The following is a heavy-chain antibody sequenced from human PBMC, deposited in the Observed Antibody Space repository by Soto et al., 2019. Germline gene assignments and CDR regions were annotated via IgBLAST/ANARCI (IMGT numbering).Heavy chain of an antibody. CDR2: IYWSGDE. Sequence: PTLVNPTQTLTLTCSFSGFSLSTSGVGVGWIRQSPGKALEWLALIYWSGDEHYRPSLKSRLSIIKDTSKNHVVLIMTDVDPVDTATYYCARGLATLPVFAFDIWGQGTMVTVS. D-gene: IGHD6-6*01. V-gene: IGHV2-5*01. CDR1: GFSLSTSGVG. J-gene: IGHJ3*02. CDR3: ARGLATLPVFAFDI.